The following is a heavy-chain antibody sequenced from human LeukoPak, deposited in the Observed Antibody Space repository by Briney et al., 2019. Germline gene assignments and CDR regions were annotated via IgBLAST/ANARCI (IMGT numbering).Heavy chain of an antibody. CDR3: ARDNRTAYFDY. CDR2: IWYDGSNK. CDR1: GFTFSSYG. J-gene: IGHJ4*02. V-gene: IGHV3-33*01. Sequence: PGGSLRLSCAASGFTFSSYGMHWVRQAPGKGLEWVAVIWYDGSNKYYADSVKGRFTISRDNSKNTLYLQMNSLRAEDTAVYYCARDNRTAYFDYWGQGTLVTVSS.